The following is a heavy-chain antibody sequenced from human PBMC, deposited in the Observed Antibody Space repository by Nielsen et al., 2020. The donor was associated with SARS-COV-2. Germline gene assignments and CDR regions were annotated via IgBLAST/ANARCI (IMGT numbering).Heavy chain of an antibody. J-gene: IGHJ6*02. V-gene: IGHV3-53*01. Sequence: GESLKISCAASGFTVSSNYMSWVRQAPGKGLEWVSVIYSGGSTYYADSVKGRFTISRDNSKNTPYLQMNSLRAEDTAVYYCARDMLWFGEPIPYGMDVWGQGTTVTVSS. CDR1: GFTVSSNY. CDR2: IYSGGST. CDR3: ARDMLWFGEPIPYGMDV. D-gene: IGHD3-10*01.